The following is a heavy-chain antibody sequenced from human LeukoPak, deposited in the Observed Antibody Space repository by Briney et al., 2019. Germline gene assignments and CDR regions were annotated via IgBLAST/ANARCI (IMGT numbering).Heavy chain of an antibody. CDR3: ARDVGPMTTVTIGAFDY. V-gene: IGHV4-38-2*02. CDR2: IYHSGST. CDR1: GYSISSGYY. J-gene: IGHJ4*02. D-gene: IGHD4-17*01. Sequence: PSETLSLTCTVSGYSISSGYYWGWIRQPPGKGLEWIGSIYHSGSTYYNPSLKSRVTISVDTSKNQFSLKLSSVTAADTAVYYCARDVGPMTTVTIGAFDYWGQGTLVTVSS.